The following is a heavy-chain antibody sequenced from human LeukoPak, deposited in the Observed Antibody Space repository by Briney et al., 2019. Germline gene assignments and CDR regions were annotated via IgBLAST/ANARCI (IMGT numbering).Heavy chain of an antibody. CDR2: INPSGGST. D-gene: IGHD5-18*01. CDR3: ARVGYSYGYWRYYYYGMDV. CDR1: GYTFTSYY. V-gene: IGHV1-46*01. J-gene: IGHJ6*02. Sequence: ASVKVSCKASGYTFTSYYMHWVRQAPGQGLEWMGIINPSGGSTSYAQKFQGRVTMTRDTSTSTVYMELSSLGSEDTAVYYCARVGYSYGYWRYYYYGMDVWGQGTTVTVSS.